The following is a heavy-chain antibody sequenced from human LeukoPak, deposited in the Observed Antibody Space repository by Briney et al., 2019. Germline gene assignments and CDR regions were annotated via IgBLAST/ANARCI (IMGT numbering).Heavy chain of an antibody. V-gene: IGHV1-2*02. CDR3: ARARYTYNGNNWFDP. CDR1: GYTFTGYY. Sequence: ASVKVSCKASGYTFTGYYMHWVRQAPGQGLEWMGWINPNSGGTNYAQKFQGRVTMTRDTSISTAYMELSRLRSDDMAVYYCARARYTYNGNNWFDPWGQGTLVTVSS. D-gene: IGHD5-24*01. J-gene: IGHJ5*02. CDR2: INPNSGGT.